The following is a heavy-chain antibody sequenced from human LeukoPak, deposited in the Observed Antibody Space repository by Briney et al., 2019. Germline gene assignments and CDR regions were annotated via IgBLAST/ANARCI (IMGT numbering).Heavy chain of an antibody. J-gene: IGHJ4*02. CDR3: ARHNLAAAGLYYFDY. CDR1: GYSISSGYY. Sequence: SETLSLTCAVSGYSISSGYYWGWIRQPPGKGLEWIGSIYHSGCTYYNPSLKSRVTISVDTSKNQFSLKLSSVTAADTAVYYCARHNLAAAGLYYFDYWGQGTLVTVSS. V-gene: IGHV4-38-2*01. D-gene: IGHD6-13*01. CDR2: IYHSGCT.